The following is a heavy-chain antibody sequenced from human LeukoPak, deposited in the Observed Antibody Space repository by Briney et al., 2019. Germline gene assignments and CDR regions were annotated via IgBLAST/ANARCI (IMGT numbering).Heavy chain of an antibody. J-gene: IGHJ4*02. D-gene: IGHD6-19*01. Sequence: SQTLSLTCAISGDSVSSNSAAWNWIRQSPSRGLEWLGRTYYRSKWYNDYAVSVKSRITINPDTSKNQFSLQLNSVTPEDTAVYYCARAGYSSGWYWGAQYYFDYWGQGTLVTVSS. CDR3: ARAGYSSGWYWGAQYYFDY. CDR1: GDSVSSNSAA. V-gene: IGHV6-1*01. CDR2: TYYRSKWYN.